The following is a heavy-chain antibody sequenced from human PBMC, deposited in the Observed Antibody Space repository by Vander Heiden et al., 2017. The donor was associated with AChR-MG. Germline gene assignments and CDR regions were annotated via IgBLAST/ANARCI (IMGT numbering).Heavy chain of an antibody. CDR2: ISYDGSNK. CDR3: ATYDYGDPPGRY. Sequence: QVQLVESGGGVVQPGRSLRLSCAASGLPFSSYGMHWVRQAPGKGLEWVAVISYDGSNKYYADSVKGRFTISRDNSKNTLYLQMNSLRAEDTAVYYCATYDYGDPPGRYWGQGTLVTVSS. V-gene: IGHV3-30*03. CDR1: GLPFSSYG. D-gene: IGHD4-17*01. J-gene: IGHJ4*02.